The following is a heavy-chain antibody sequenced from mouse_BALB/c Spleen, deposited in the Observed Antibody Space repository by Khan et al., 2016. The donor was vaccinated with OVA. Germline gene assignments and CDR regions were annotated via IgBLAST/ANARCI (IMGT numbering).Heavy chain of an antibody. CDR1: GFPLSRYS. J-gene: IGHJ1*01. D-gene: IGHD1-2*01. CDR2: IWAGGST. V-gene: IGHV2-6-4*01. CDR3: VRNRDGGSCWFFDV. Sequence: QVQLKQSGPGLVAPSQSLSITCTVSGFPLSRYSVHWVRQPPGKGLEWLGMIWAGGSTDYNSALKSRLSINKDNSKSQLFLKMNSLQTDDTAIYXCVRNRDGGSCWFFDVWGAGTTVTVSS.